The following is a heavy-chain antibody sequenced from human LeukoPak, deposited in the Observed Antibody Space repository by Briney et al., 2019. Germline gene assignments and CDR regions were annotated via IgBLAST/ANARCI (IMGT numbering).Heavy chain of an antibody. CDR2: IYYIGST. J-gene: IGHJ4*02. V-gene: IGHV4-59*01. CDR1: GGSISSYY. Sequence: SETLSLTCTVSGGSISSYYWSWIRQPPGKGLEWIGYIYYIGSTNYNPSLKSRVTISVDTSKNQFSLKLSSVTAADTAVYYCASSGVYNWNHPTADYWGQGTLVTVSS. CDR3: ASSGVYNWNHPTADY. D-gene: IGHD1-14*01.